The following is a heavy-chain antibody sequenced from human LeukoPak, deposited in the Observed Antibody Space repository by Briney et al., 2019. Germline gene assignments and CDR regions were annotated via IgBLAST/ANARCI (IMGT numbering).Heavy chain of an antibody. J-gene: IGHJ2*01. CDR3: AREDYNDSGWHFDL. V-gene: IGHV3-74*01. Sequence: GGSLRLSCAASGFTFSSHWMHWVSQAPGKGLVWVSRIKSDGSRTTYADSVKGRFTISRDNAKKTLYLQMNSLRAEDTAVYFCAREDYNDSGWHFDLWGRGTLVTVSS. D-gene: IGHD4-17*01. CDR2: IKSDGSRT. CDR1: GFTFSSHW.